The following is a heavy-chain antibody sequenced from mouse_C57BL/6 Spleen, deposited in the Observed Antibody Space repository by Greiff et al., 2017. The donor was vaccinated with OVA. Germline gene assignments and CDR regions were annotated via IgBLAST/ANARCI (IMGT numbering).Heavy chain of an antibody. V-gene: IGHV1-4*01. D-gene: IGHD1-1*01. CDR1: GYTFTSYT. J-gene: IGHJ1*03. CDR2: NNPSSGYT. Sequence: QVQLQQSGAELARPGASVKMSCKASGYTFTSYTMHWVKQRPGQGLEWIGYNNPSSGYTKYNQKFKDKATLTADKSSSTAYMQLSSLTSEDSAVYYCARTLITTVVAWYFDVWGTGTTVTVSS. CDR3: ARTLITTVVAWYFDV.